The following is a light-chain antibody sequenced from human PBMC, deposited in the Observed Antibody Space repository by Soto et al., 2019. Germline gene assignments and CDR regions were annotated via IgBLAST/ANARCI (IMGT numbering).Light chain of an antibody. J-gene: IGKJ2*02. V-gene: IGKV3-15*01. CDR1: QCVTTN. CDR2: GAS. Sequence: EIVMTQSPATLSVSPGERATLSCRASQCVTTNLAWYQQKPGQAPRLLIYGASARATGIPARFSGSGSGTEFTLTITSLQSEDVVIYYCQQYDKWPWTFGQGTKLDI. CDR3: QQYDKWPWT.